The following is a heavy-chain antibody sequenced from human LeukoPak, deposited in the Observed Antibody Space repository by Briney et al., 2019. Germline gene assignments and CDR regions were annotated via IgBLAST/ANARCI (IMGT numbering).Heavy chain of an antibody. D-gene: IGHD6-13*01. CDR3: AKAIAATGRWWIFDY. Sequence: GGSLRLSCAASGFTFSNYDMGWVRQAPGEGLEWVSTISGSGTSTYYTDSAKGRFTISRDNPKNAQYLQMNSLRAEDTAVYYCAKAIAATGRWWIFDYWGQGTLVTVSS. CDR1: GFTFSNYD. J-gene: IGHJ4*02. CDR2: ISGSGTST. V-gene: IGHV3-23*01.